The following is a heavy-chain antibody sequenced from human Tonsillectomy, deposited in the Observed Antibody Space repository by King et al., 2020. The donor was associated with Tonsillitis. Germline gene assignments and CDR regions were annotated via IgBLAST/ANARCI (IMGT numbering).Heavy chain of an antibody. J-gene: IGHJ3*02. V-gene: IGHV5-51*03. Sequence: QLVQSGAEVKKPGESLKISWKGSGYTFTSYWLGWVRQMTGKGLEWMGIIYPRDSDARYSTSFEGQVTISADKSIRTAYLQWSSLKASDSASYYCARRQGIEVVGTSDAFDIWGQGTLVTVSS. CDR2: IYPRDSDA. CDR3: ARRQGIEVVGTSDAFDI. CDR1: GYTFTSYW. D-gene: IGHD6-13*01.